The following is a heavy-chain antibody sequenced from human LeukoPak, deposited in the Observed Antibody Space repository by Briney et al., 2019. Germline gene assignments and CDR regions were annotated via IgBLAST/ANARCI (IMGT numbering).Heavy chain of an antibody. D-gene: IGHD2-2*01. CDR3: ARTTEDCSSTSCYQYWFDP. V-gene: IGHV4-39*07. Sequence: SETLSLTCTVSGGSISSGSYYWSWIRQPAGKGLEWIGSIYYSGSTYYNPSLKSRVTISVDTSKNQFSLKLSSVTAADTAVYYCARTTEDCSSTSCYQYWFDPWGQGTLVTVSS. J-gene: IGHJ5*02. CDR1: GGSISSGSYY. CDR2: IYYSGST.